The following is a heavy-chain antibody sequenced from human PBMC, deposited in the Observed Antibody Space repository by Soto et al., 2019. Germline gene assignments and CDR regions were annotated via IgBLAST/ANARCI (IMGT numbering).Heavy chain of an antibody. CDR2: ISAYNGNT. Sequence: ASVKVSCKASGYTFTSYGISWVRQAPGQGLEWMGWISAYNGNTNYAQKLQGRVTMTTDTSTSTAYMELRSLRSEDTAVYYCARGSIEMATQELYYFDYWGQGTLVTVS. CDR3: ARGSIEMATQELYYFDY. CDR1: GYTFTSYG. J-gene: IGHJ4*02. D-gene: IGHD5-12*01. V-gene: IGHV1-18*01.